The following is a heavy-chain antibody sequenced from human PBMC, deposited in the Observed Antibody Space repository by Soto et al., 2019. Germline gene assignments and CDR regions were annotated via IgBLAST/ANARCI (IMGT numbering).Heavy chain of an antibody. Sequence: PGESLKISCKGSGYSFTSYWIGWVRQMPGKGLEWMGIIYPGDSDTRYSPSFQGQVTISADKSISTAYLQWSSLKASDTAMYYCAREGVYCSGGSCYWDRFDNWGQGSLVTVSS. CDR3: AREGVYCSGGSCYWDRFDN. CDR1: GYSFTSYW. D-gene: IGHD2-15*01. CDR2: IYPGDSDT. J-gene: IGHJ4*02. V-gene: IGHV5-51*01.